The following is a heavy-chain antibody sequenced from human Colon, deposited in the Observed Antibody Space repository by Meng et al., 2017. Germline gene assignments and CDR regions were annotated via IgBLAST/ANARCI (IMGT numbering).Heavy chain of an antibody. Sequence: QITLKESGPTLVKPTQTLTLTCTFSGFSLRTIGVSVGWIRQPPGKALEWLALIYWNDDQRYRPSLKNRLTITKDTSKNQVVLTMTNMDPVDTATYYCAHFLAPVGYFDYWGQGALVTVSS. J-gene: IGHJ4*02. CDR2: IYWNDDQ. D-gene: IGHD1-14*01. V-gene: IGHV2-5*01. CDR3: AHFLAPVGYFDY. CDR1: GFSLRTIGVS.